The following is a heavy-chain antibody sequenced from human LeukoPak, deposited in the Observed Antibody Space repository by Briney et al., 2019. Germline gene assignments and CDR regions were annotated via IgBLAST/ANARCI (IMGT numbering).Heavy chain of an antibody. D-gene: IGHD5-18*01. Sequence: SETLSLTCTVSGDSISSYYCNWIRQPAGKGLEYIGRIYSTGSTNYNPSLKSRVTMSVDTSKNHFSLKLSSVTAADTAVYYCARVDTDVWYFDYWGQGTLVTVSS. CDR2: IYSTGST. V-gene: IGHV4-4*07. CDR1: GDSISSYY. J-gene: IGHJ4*02. CDR3: ARVDTDVWYFDY.